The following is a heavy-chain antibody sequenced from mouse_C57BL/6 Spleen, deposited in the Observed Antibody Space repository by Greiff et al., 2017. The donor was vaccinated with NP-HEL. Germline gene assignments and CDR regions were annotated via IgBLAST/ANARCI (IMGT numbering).Heavy chain of an antibody. Sequence: VQLKESGPGLVKPSQSLSLTCSVTGYSITSGYYWNWIRQFPGNKLEWMGYISYDGSNNYNPSLKNRISITRDTSKNQFFLKLNSVTTEDTATYYCARETAQASYAMDYWGQGTSVTVSS. CDR3: ARETAQASYAMDY. V-gene: IGHV3-6*01. J-gene: IGHJ4*01. D-gene: IGHD3-2*02. CDR2: ISYDGSN. CDR1: GYSITSGYY.